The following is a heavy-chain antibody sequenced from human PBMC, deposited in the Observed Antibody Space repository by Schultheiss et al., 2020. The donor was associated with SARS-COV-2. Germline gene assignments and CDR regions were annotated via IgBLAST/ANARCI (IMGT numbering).Heavy chain of an antibody. CDR3: ARDGGITMIVVDHDAFDI. V-gene: IGHV1-46*01. CDR1: GYTFTSYY. Sequence: ASVKVSCKASGYTFTSYYMHWVRQAPGQGLEWMGIINPSGGSTSYAQKFQGRVTMTRDTSTSTVYMELSSLRSEDTAVYYCARDGGITMIVVDHDAFDIWGQGTMVTVSS. J-gene: IGHJ3*02. CDR2: INPSGGST. D-gene: IGHD3-22*01.